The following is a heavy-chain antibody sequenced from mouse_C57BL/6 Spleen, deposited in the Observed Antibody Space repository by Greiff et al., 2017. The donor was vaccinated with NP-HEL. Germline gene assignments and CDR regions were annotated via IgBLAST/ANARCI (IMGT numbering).Heavy chain of an antibody. CDR1: GYTFTSYW. CDR3: AITTVVAPLDY. CDR2: IDPSDSET. J-gene: IGHJ2*01. Sequence: QVQLKQPGAELVRPGSSVKLSCKASGYTFTSYWMHWVKQRPIQGLEWIGNIDPSDSETHYNQKFKDKATLTVDKSSSTAYMQLSSLTSEDSAVYYCAITTVVAPLDYWGQGTTLTVSS. D-gene: IGHD1-1*01. V-gene: IGHV1-52*01.